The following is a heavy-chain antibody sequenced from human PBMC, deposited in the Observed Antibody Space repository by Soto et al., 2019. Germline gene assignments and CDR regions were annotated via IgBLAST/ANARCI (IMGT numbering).Heavy chain of an antibody. D-gene: IGHD2-15*01. Sequence: GGSLRLSCAASGFTFSSYSMNWVRQAPGKGLEWVSSISSSSSYIYYADSVKGRFTISRDNAKNSLYLQMNSLRDEDTAVYYCARVGNGGYCSGGSCYPYYGMDVWGQGTTVTVSS. CDR1: GFTFSSYS. J-gene: IGHJ6*02. CDR3: ARVGNGGYCSGGSCYPYYGMDV. V-gene: IGHV3-21*01. CDR2: ISSSSSYI.